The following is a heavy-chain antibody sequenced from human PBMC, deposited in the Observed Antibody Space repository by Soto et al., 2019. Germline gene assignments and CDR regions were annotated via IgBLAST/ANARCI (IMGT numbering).Heavy chain of an antibody. D-gene: IGHD6-19*01. V-gene: IGHV3-21*01. Sequence: GGSLRLSCAASGFTFSSYSMNWVRQAPGKGLEWVSSISSSSSYIYYADSVKGRFTISRDNAKNSLHLQMNSLRAEDTAVYYCARDPQWLVPLTYYYGMDVWGQGTTVTVSS. J-gene: IGHJ6*02. CDR2: ISSSSSYI. CDR3: ARDPQWLVPLTYYYGMDV. CDR1: GFTFSSYS.